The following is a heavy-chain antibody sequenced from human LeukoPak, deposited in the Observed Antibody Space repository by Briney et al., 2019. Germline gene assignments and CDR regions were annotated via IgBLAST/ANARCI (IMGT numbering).Heavy chain of an antibody. Sequence: GWSLRLSCEDSGFTFSSYWMQWVRQAPGKGLGRVSRIKSDGSDTRYADSVKGGFTISRENDKNRLYMQMKRKRVEDTAVYYCAKSGVNMYLTSQLLDYWGQGTLVTVSS. CDR3: AKSGVNMYLTSQLLDY. V-gene: IGHV3-74*01. J-gene: IGHJ4*02. D-gene: IGHD3-10*02. CDR1: GFTFSSYW. CDR2: IKSDGSDT.